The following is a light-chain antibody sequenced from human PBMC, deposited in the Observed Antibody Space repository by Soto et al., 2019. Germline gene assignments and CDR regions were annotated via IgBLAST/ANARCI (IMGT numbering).Light chain of an antibody. Sequence: DIQMTQSPSSLSASVGDRVTITCRASQSISSYLNWHQQKPGKAPKLLIYGASDLQSGVPSRCSGSGSGTDFTLTISSLQPEDFATYYCQQTSSTPRTFGQGTKVESK. V-gene: IGKV1-39*01. CDR2: GAS. CDR3: QQTSSTPRT. J-gene: IGKJ1*01. CDR1: QSISSY.